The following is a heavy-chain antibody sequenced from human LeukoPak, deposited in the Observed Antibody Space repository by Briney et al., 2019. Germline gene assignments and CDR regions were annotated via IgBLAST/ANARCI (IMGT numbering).Heavy chain of an antibody. CDR2: ISYDGSNK. CDR3: ARDHDYGDYPDY. CDR1: GFTFSKYG. J-gene: IGHJ4*02. V-gene: IGHV3-30*19. Sequence: GGSLRLSCAASGFTFSKYGMHWVRQGPGKGLEWVAVISYDGSNKYYADSVKGRFTISRDNSKNTLYLQMNSLRAEDTAVYYCARDHDYGDYPDYRGQGTLVTVSS. D-gene: IGHD4-17*01.